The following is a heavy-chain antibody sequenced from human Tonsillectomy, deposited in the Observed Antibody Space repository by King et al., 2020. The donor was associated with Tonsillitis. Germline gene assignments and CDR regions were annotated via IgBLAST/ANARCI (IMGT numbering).Heavy chain of an antibody. CDR3: ANEGAETTLGGYFDY. CDR1: GFTFSNYG. D-gene: IGHD4-17*01. J-gene: IGHJ4*02. Sequence: QLVQSGGGVVQPGRSLRLSCAASGFTFSNYGMHWVRQAPGKGLEWVAVISYDGSNKYYADFVKGRFTISRDNSKNTLYLQMNSLRTEDTAVYSCANEGAETTLGGYFDYWGQGTLVPVSS. V-gene: IGHV3-30*18. CDR2: ISYDGSNK.